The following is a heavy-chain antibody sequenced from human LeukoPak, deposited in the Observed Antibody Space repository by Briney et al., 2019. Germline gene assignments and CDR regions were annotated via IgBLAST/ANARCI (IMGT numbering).Heavy chain of an antibody. Sequence: PGGSLRLSCAASGLTFSFYSMNWVRQAPGKGLEWVSYISSFSGTINYAESVKGRFTVSRDNSKNTLYLQMNSLRAEDTAVYYCARALEWLEIFDYWGQGTLVTVSS. J-gene: IGHJ4*02. CDR3: ARALEWLEIFDY. V-gene: IGHV3-48*01. CDR1: GLTFSFYS. CDR2: ISSFSGTI. D-gene: IGHD3-3*01.